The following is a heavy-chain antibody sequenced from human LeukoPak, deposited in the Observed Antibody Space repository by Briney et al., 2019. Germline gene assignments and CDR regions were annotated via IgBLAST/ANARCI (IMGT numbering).Heavy chain of an antibody. D-gene: IGHD6-19*01. CDR3: ARLSIAVAGLWPRHLDY. J-gene: IGHJ4*02. CDR1: GYTFTSYD. CDR2: MNPNSGNT. V-gene: IGHV1-8*01. Sequence: ASVKVSCKASGYTFTSYDINWVRQATGQGLEWMGWMNPNSGNTGYAQKFQGRVTMTRNTSISTAYMELSSLRSEDTAVYYCARLSIAVAGLWPRHLDYWGQGTLVTVSS.